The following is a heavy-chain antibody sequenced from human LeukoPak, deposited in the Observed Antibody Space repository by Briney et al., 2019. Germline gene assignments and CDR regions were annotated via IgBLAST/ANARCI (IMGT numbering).Heavy chain of an antibody. D-gene: IGHD6-13*01. Sequence: PGGSLRLSCAASGFTFSAYDMNWVRQAPGKGLKWLSYISSSSTTKYHADSVKGRFTISRDNTKNSLYLQMNSLRAEDTAVYYCAQLGFDYWGQGTLVTVSS. CDR2: ISSSSTTK. CDR1: GFTFSAYD. V-gene: IGHV3-48*04. J-gene: IGHJ4*02. CDR3: AQLGFDY.